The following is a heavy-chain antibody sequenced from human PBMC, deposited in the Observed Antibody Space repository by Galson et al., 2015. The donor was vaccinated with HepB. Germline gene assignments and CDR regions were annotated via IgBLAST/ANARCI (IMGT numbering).Heavy chain of an antibody. J-gene: IGHJ3*02. D-gene: IGHD3-10*01. CDR3: ARGFGLVRGPRDAFDI. CDR1: GFTFSSYA. CDR2: ISYDGSNK. Sequence: SLRLSCAASGFTFSSYAMHWVRQAPGKGLEWVAVISYDGSNKYYADSVKGRFTISRDNSKNTLYLQMNSLRAEDTAVYYCARGFGLVRGPRDAFDIWGQGTMVTVSS. V-gene: IGHV3-30*04.